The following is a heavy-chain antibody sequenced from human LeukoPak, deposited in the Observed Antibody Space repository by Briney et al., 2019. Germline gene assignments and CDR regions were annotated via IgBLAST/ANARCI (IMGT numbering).Heavy chain of an antibody. D-gene: IGHD3-3*01. CDR2: ISYDGSNK. CDR1: GFTFSSCA. J-gene: IGHJ4*02. CDR3: AKSGVLRFLEWLPDGYFDY. V-gene: IGHV3-30*18. Sequence: GGSLRLSCAASGFTFSSCAMSWVRQAPGKGLEWVAVISYDGSNKYYADSVKGRFTISRDNSKNTLYLQMNSLRAEDTAVYYCAKSGVLRFLEWLPDGYFDYWGQGTLVTVSS.